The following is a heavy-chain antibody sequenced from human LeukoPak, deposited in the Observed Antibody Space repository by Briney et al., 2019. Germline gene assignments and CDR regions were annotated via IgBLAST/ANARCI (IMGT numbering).Heavy chain of an antibody. V-gene: IGHV4-61*08. CDR1: GGSISSGDYY. Sequence: SQTLSLTCTVSGGSISSGDYYWSWIRQPPGKGLEWIGYIYYSGSTNYNPSLKSRVTISVDTSKNQFSLKLSSVTAADTAVYYCAREAVAADGGFFDYWGQGTLVTVSS. CDR2: IYYSGST. CDR3: AREAVAADGGFFDY. J-gene: IGHJ4*02. D-gene: IGHD6-19*01.